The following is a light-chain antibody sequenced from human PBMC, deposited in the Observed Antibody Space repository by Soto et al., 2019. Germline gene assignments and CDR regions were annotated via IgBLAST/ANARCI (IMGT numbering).Light chain of an antibody. V-gene: IGKV3-15*01. CDR2: GAS. CDR3: QHYNNWPTWT. Sequence: IVMTQSPVTMSVSPGERATLSCRASQSISTNLAWYQQKPGQAPRLLIYGASTRATGIPARFSGGGSGTEFTLTISSLQSEDFAVYYCQHYNNWPTWTFCQGTKVETK. J-gene: IGKJ1*01. CDR1: QSISTN.